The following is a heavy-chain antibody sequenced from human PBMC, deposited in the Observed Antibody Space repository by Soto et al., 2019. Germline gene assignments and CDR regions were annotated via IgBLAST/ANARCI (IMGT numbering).Heavy chain of an antibody. J-gene: IGHJ4*02. CDR3: TKVVPGVTAIRAGPDY. D-gene: IGHD2-21*02. CDR1: GFTFNTYG. CDR2: LSYDGSNP. Sequence: ESGGGVVQPGRSLRLSCVASGFTFNTYGMHWVRQAPGKGLEWVAVLSYDGSNPYYSDSVKGRFTISRDNSKNTLYLQMNSLRPEDTAVYYCTKVVPGVTAIRAGPDYWGQGTLVTVSS. V-gene: IGHV3-30*18.